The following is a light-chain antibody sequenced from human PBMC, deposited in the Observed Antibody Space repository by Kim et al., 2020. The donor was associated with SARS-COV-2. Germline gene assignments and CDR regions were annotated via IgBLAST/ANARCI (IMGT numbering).Light chain of an antibody. CDR2: LNSDGSH. Sequence: ASANLTCTLSSGHSSYAIAWHQQQPEKGPRYLMKLNSDGSHSKGDGIPDRFSGSSSGAERYLTISSLQSEDEADYYCQTWGTGIGVFGGGTQLTVL. CDR1: SGHSSYA. V-gene: IGLV4-69*01. J-gene: IGLJ3*02. CDR3: QTWGTGIGV.